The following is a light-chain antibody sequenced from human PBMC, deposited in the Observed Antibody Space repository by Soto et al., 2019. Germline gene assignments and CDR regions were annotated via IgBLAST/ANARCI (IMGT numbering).Light chain of an antibody. Sequence: EIVLTQSPGTXSLSPGERATLSCRAGQSVSSSYLAWYQQKPGQAPRLLIYGASSRATGIPDRFSGSGSGTDFTLTISRLEPEDFAVYYCQQYRTFGGGTKVDIK. J-gene: IGKJ4*01. CDR3: QQYRT. CDR2: GAS. V-gene: IGKV3-20*01. CDR1: QSVSSSY.